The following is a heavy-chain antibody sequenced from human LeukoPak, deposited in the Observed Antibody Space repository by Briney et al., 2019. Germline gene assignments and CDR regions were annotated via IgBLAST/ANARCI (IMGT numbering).Heavy chain of an antibody. J-gene: IGHJ4*02. Sequence: PGRSLRLSCAASGFTFSNYAMHWVRQAPGKGLEWVALTSYDGSNEKYADSVKGRFTVSRDISKNTLYLQMNSLRLDDTAVYFCATVGVSRAWVLDYWGQGTLVHVSS. D-gene: IGHD2-15*01. V-gene: IGHV3-30*04. CDR1: GFTFSNYA. CDR2: TSYDGSNE. CDR3: ATVGVSRAWVLDY.